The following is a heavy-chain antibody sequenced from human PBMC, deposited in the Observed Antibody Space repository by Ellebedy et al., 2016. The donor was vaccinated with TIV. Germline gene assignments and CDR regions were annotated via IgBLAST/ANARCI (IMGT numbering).Heavy chain of an antibody. Sequence: PGGSLRLSCAASGFTFSDHYMDWVRQAPGKGLEWVGLITNKGRGGTTEYAASVKGRITISRDDSNNLLYLQLNSLKSEDTAVYYCASLVVGGTPPDYWGQGTLVTVSS. CDR3: ASLVVGGTPPDY. V-gene: IGHV3-72*01. CDR1: GFTFSDHY. CDR2: ITNKGRGGTT. J-gene: IGHJ4*02. D-gene: IGHD1-26*01.